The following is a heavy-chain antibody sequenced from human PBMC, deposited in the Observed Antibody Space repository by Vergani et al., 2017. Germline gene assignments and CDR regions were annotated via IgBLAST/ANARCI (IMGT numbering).Heavy chain of an antibody. CDR2: IQYDGSDI. D-gene: IGHD2-2*01. CDR1: GFSVSNSG. Sequence: QVQLVESGGGVVQPGGSLRLSCVASGFSVSNSGMHWVRQTPGKGLEWVAFIQYDGSDIFYADFVEGRFTISRDNAKNSLYLQMNSLRAEDTALYYCGMYCNSPTCGTHPRVQNYGMDVWGQGTTVTVSS. J-gene: IGHJ6*02. V-gene: IGHV3-30*02. CDR3: GMYCNSPTCGTHPRVQNYGMDV.